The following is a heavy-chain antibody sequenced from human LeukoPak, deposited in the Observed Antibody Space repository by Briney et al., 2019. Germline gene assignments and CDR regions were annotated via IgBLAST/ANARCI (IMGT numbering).Heavy chain of an antibody. CDR3: AGMRITTPTVRTLDY. Sequence: SETLSLTCTVSGGSMSTYYWTWIRQPPGKGLEWIGFIYYTGSTNYNPSLKSRVTISVDTSNNQFSLKLSSVTAADTAVYYCAGMRITTPTVRTLDYWGQGTLVTVSS. J-gene: IGHJ4*02. CDR1: GGSMSTYY. V-gene: IGHV4-59*01. D-gene: IGHD1-14*01. CDR2: IYYTGST.